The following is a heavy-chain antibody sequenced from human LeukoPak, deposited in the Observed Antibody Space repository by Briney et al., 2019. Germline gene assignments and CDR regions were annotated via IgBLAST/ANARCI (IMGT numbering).Heavy chain of an antibody. J-gene: IGHJ3*02. CDR3: ARELREHGVFDI. Sequence: GGSLRLFCAASGYTVSSNYMSWVRQAPGMGLEWVSEIYSDGSTYYAASVKGRFSISRHNSKNTVYLQMNSLRAEDTAVYYCARELREHGVFDIWGQGTMVTVSS. CDR2: IYSDGST. D-gene: IGHD1-26*01. V-gene: IGHV3-53*01. CDR1: GYTVSSNY.